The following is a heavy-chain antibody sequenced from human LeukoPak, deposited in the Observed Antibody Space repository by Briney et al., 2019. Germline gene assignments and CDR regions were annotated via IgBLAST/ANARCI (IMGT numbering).Heavy chain of an antibody. CDR1: GFTFSSYG. CDR2: IWYDGGNK. J-gene: IGHJ4*02. V-gene: IGHV3-33*01. CDR3: ARASRGSLTFDY. D-gene: IGHD1-26*01. Sequence: GGSLRLSCAASGFTFSSYGMHWVRQAPGKGLEWVAVIWYDGGNKYYADSVKGRFTISRDNSKNTLYLQMNSLRAEDTAVYYCARASRGSLTFDYWGQGTLVTVSS.